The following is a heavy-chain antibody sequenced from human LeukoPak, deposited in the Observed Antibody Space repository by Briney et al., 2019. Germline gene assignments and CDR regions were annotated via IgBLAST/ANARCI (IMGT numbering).Heavy chain of an antibody. CDR1: GFVFSDYN. CDR3: AREPPGNHDSTGYYYAHFDS. Sequence: GGSLRLSCAASGFVFSDYNMNWVRQAPGKGLEWLSYISSGSSTIYYAASVKGRFAISRDNAKNSLYLQMRSLSDEDTAVYYCAREPPGNHDSTGYYYAHFDSWGQGTLVTVSS. D-gene: IGHD3-22*01. V-gene: IGHV3-48*02. CDR2: ISSGSSTI. J-gene: IGHJ4*02.